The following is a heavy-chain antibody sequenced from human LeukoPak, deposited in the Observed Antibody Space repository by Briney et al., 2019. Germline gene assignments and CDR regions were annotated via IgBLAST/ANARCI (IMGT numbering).Heavy chain of an antibody. V-gene: IGHV4-4*02. J-gene: IGHJ6*02. D-gene: IGHD3-10*01. CDR3: ARDRVVRGVIILYGMDV. CDR2: IYHSGST. CDR1: GDSISSSNW. Sequence: PSETLSLTCAVSGDSISSSNWWSWVRQPPGKGLEWIGEIYHSGSTNYNPSLKSRVTISVDTSKNQFSLKLSSVTAADTAVYYCARDRVVRGVIILYGMDVWGQGTTVTVSS.